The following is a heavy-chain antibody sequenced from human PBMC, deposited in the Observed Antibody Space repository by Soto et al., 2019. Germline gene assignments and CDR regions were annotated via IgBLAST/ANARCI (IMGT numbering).Heavy chain of an antibody. Sequence: GASVKVSCKASGGTFSSYTISWVRQAPGQGLEWMGRIIPILCIANYAQKFQGRVTITADKSTSTAYMELSSLRSEDTAVYYCASCLIGSCYPKDYYYYYYMDVWGKGTTVTVSS. CDR3: ASCLIGSCYPKDYYYYYYMDV. V-gene: IGHV1-69*02. CDR2: IIPILCIA. J-gene: IGHJ6*03. CDR1: GGTFSSYT. D-gene: IGHD2-15*01.